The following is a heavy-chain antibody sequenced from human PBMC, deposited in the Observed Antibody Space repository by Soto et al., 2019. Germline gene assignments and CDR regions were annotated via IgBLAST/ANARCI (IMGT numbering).Heavy chain of an antibody. D-gene: IGHD3-22*01. Sequence: EVQLVESGGGLVQPGGSLRLSCAASGFTFSSYWMHWVRQAPGKGLVWVSRINSDGSSTSYADSVKGRFTISRDNAKNTMYLQINTLRDGEMAVYYGARTPLYYDSSGYYWVYWCQGTLVTVSS. CDR1: GFTFSSYW. V-gene: IGHV3-74*01. CDR2: INSDGSST. CDR3: ARTPLYYDSSGYYWVY. J-gene: IGHJ4*01.